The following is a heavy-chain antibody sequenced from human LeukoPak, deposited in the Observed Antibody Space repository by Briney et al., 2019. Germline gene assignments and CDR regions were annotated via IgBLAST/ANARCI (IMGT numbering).Heavy chain of an antibody. CDR3: ARGHQVVAAPDGDAFDI. CDR2: ISGSDGST. D-gene: IGHD2-15*01. J-gene: IGHJ3*02. Sequence: GGSLRLSCAASGFIFSNYATTWVRQAPGKGLEWVSTISGSDGSTYYADSVKGRFTIFRDDSKNTLYLQMNSLRADDTAVYYCARGHQVVAAPDGDAFDIWGQGTMVTVSS. V-gene: IGHV3-23*01. CDR1: GFIFSNYA.